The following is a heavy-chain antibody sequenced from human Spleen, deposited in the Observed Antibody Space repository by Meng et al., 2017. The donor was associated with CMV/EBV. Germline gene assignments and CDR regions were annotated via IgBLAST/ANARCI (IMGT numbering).Heavy chain of an antibody. V-gene: IGHV1-2*02. CDR3: ARERYLGPAASPDYYYYGMDV. J-gene: IGHJ6*02. Sequence: ASVQVSCKASGYTFIGYYMHWMRQAPGQGLEWMGWINPETGDANYAQKFQGRVTMTRDTFITTAYMEVSRLTSDDTAVYYCARERYLGPAASPDYYYYGMDVWGQGTTVTVSS. CDR2: INPETGDA. CDR1: GYTFIGYY. D-gene: IGHD2-2*01.